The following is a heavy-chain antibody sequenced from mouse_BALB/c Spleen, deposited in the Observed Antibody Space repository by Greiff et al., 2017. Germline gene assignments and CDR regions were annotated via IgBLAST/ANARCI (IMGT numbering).Heavy chain of an antibody. V-gene: IGHV5-9-4*01. CDR2: ISSGGSYT. Sequence: EVKLMESGGGLVKPGGSLKLSCAASGFTFSSYAMSWVRQSPEKRLEWVAEISSGGSYTYYPDTVTGRFTISRDNAKNTLYLEMSSLRSEDTAMYYCARNYGSSYGGDYAMDYWGQGTSVTVSS. CDR3: ARNYGSSYGGDYAMDY. J-gene: IGHJ4*01. CDR1: GFTFSSYA. D-gene: IGHD1-1*01.